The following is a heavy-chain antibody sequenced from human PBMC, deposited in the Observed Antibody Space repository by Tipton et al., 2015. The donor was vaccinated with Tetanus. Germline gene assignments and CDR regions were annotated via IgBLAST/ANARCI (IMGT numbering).Heavy chain of an antibody. CDR2: FYNGDTT. D-gene: IGHD2-15*01. CDR1: GGSLTSSLYY. J-gene: IGHJ4*02. V-gene: IGHV4-39*01. Sequence: TLSLTCTVSGGSLTSSLYYWGWIRQPPGKGLEWIGNFYNGDTTHYNVSLKGRVTISVDTSKHQFSLKPTSLSAADTAVYYCARQTSTGIGGRGPFDYWGQGTVVIVSS. CDR3: ARQTSTGIGGRGPFDY.